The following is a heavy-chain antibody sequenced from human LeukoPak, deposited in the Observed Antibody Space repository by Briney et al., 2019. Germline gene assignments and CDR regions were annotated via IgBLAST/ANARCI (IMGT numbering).Heavy chain of an antibody. CDR3: ASSGDIYAFDI. CDR2: IKQDGSEK. D-gene: IGHD3-9*01. CDR1: GFTFSSYW. Sequence: GGSLRLSCAASGFTFSSYWMSWVRQAPGKGLEWVANIKQDGSEKYYVDSVKGRFTISRDNAKNSLYLQMNSLRAEDTAVYYCASSGDIYAFDIWGQGTMVTVSS. V-gene: IGHV3-7*01. J-gene: IGHJ3*02.